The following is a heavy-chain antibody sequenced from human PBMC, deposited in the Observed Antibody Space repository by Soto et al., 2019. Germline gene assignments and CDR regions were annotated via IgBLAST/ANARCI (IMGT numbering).Heavy chain of an antibody. CDR3: ARDRGFFQNMYIDY. D-gene: IGHD3-3*01. CDR2: INPNSGGT. V-gene: IGHV1-2*04. J-gene: IGHJ4*02. Sequence: GASVKVSCKASGYTFTGYYMHWVRQAPGQGLEWMGWINPNSGGTNYAQKFQGWVTMTRDTSISTAYMELSRLRSDDTAVYYCARDRGFFQNMYIDYWGQGTLVTVSS. CDR1: GYTFTGYY.